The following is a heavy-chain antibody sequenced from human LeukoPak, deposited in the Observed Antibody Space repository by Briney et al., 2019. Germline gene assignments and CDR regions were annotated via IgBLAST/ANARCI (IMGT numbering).Heavy chain of an antibody. D-gene: IGHD2-2*01. Sequence: ASVKVSCKASGYTFTGYYMHWVRQAPGQGLEWMGWINPNSGGTNYAQKFQGRVTMTRDTSISTAYVELSGLRSDDTAVYYCATTVVVPAAIFWFDPWGQGTLVTVSS. CDR1: GYTFTGYY. CDR2: INPNSGGT. V-gene: IGHV1-2*02. J-gene: IGHJ5*02. CDR3: ATTVVVPAAIFWFDP.